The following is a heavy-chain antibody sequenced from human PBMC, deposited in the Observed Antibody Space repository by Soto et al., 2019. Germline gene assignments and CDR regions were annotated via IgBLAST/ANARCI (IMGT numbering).Heavy chain of an antibody. V-gene: IGHV4-30-4*08. CDR3: ARLVQLLQGRWFDP. Sequence: PSETLSLTCTVSGDFISSGGYYWSWIRQLPGKGLQWIGYIYSSGTTYYNPSLKSRVTISVDTSKNQFSLKLSSVTAADTAVYYCARLVQLLQGRWFDPWGQGTLVTVSS. CDR1: GDFISSGGYY. D-gene: IGHD2-15*01. CDR2: IYSSGTT. J-gene: IGHJ5*02.